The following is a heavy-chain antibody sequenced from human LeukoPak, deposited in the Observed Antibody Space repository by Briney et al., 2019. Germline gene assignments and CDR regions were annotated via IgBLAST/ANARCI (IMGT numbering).Heavy chain of an antibody. V-gene: IGHV1-8*01. J-gene: IGHJ5*02. CDR3: ARAPSITRTHWFDP. D-gene: IGHD1-7*01. CDR1: GYTFTSYD. Sequence: ASVKVSCKASGYTFTSYDINWVRQATGQGLEWMGWMNPNSGNTGYAQKFQGRVTMTRNTSISTAYMELSSLRSEDTAVYYCARAPSITRTHWFDPWGQETLVTVSS. CDR2: MNPNSGNT.